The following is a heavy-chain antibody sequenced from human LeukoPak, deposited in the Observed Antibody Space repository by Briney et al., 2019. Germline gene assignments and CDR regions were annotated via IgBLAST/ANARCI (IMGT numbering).Heavy chain of an antibody. J-gene: IGHJ5*02. D-gene: IGHD3-22*01. CDR2: INHSGST. CDR3: ARASTPYYYDSSGYYPNWFDP. Sequence: SETLSLTCAVYGGSFSGYYWSWIRQPPGKGLEWIGEINHSGSTNYNPSLKSRVTISVDTSKNQFSLKLSSVTAADTAVYYCARASTPYYYDSSGYYPNWFDPWGQGTLVTVSS. V-gene: IGHV4-34*01. CDR1: GGSFSGYY.